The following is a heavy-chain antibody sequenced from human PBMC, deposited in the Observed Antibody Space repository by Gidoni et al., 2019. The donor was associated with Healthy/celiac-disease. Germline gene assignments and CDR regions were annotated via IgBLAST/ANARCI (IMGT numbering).Heavy chain of an antibody. V-gene: IGHV4-34*01. CDR3: ARGYYDFWSGQPAGAFDI. Sequence: QVQLQQWGAGLLKPSETLSITCAVSGGSLSGSYWSWIRQPPGKGLEWIGEINHSGSTNYNPSLKSRVTISVATSKNQFSLKLSSVTAADTAVYYCARGYYDFWSGQPAGAFDIWGQGTMVTVSS. CDR1: GGSLSGSY. CDR2: INHSGST. D-gene: IGHD3-3*01. J-gene: IGHJ3*02.